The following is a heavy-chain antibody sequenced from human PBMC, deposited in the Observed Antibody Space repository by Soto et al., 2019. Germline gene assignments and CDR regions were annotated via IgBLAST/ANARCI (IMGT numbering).Heavy chain of an antibody. J-gene: IGHJ1*01. CDR1: GGTFSGYA. D-gene: IGHD1-20*01. Sequence: QAQLMQSGAEVKKPGSSVKVSCRASGGTFSGYAINWVRQAPGQGIEWMGGIIPLLGITDYGQKFQGRITIAADESTGTAYMDLRGLRSEDTAVYYCARDPRSITGTTSSEDFQHWGQGTPVSVSS. CDR3: ARDPRSITGTTSSEDFQH. CDR2: IIPLLGIT. V-gene: IGHV1-69*01.